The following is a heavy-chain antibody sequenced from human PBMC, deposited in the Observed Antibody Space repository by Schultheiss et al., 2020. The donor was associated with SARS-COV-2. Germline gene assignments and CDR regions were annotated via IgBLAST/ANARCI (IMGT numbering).Heavy chain of an antibody. V-gene: IGHV3-9*01. CDR3: ARDVQQLSNWFDP. J-gene: IGHJ5*02. D-gene: IGHD6-13*01. CDR1: GFTFDDYA. CDR2: ISWNSGNI. Sequence: GGSLRLSCAASGFTFDDYAMHWVRQFLGKGLEWVSGISWNSGNIGYADSVKGRFIISRDNSKNTLYLQMNSLRAEDTAVYYCARDVQQLSNWFDPWGQGTLVTVSS.